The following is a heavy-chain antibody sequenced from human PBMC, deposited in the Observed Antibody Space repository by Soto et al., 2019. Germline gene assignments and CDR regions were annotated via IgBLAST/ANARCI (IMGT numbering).Heavy chain of an antibody. Sequence: ASVKVSCKASGYTFTSYAMHWVRQAPGQRLEWMGWINAGNGNTKYSQKFQGRATITRDTSASTAYTELSSLRSEDTAVYYCASFGVDRDNDYWGQGTLVTVSS. J-gene: IGHJ4*02. V-gene: IGHV1-3*01. D-gene: IGHD3-3*01. CDR3: ASFGVDRDNDY. CDR1: GYTFTSYA. CDR2: INAGNGNT.